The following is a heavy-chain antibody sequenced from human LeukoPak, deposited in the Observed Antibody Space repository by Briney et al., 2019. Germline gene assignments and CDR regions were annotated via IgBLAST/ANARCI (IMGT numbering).Heavy chain of an antibody. J-gene: IGHJ4*02. CDR3: TRVPNWYFYDSSGYSG. Sequence: PGGSLRLSCAASGFIFSDYYMSWIRQAPGKGLEWVSYIDPSGTVIYYADSVRGRFTVSRDNAKNSLYLQMNSLRAEDTAVYYCTRVPNWYFYDSSGYSGWGQGTLVTVSS. V-gene: IGHV3-11*01. D-gene: IGHD3-22*01. CDR2: IDPSGTVI. CDR1: GFIFSDYY.